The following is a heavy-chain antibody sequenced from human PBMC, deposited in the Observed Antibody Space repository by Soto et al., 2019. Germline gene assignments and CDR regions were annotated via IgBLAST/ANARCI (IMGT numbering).Heavy chain of an antibody. V-gene: IGHV3-30*18. CDR2: ISYDGSNR. Sequence: GGSLRLSCAASEFTFSSYGMHWVRQAPGKGLEWVAVISYDGSNRYYADSVKGRFTISRDNSKNTLYLQMNSLRAEDTAVYYCAKEFGRSGSYWAQGNYYYGLDVWGQGTTVTV. CDR3: AKEFGRSGSYWAQGNYYYGLDV. J-gene: IGHJ6*02. CDR1: EFTFSSYG. D-gene: IGHD1-26*01.